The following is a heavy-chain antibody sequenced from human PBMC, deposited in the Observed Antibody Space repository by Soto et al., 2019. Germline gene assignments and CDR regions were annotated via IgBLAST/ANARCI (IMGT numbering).Heavy chain of an antibody. V-gene: IGHV4-61*01. CDR2: VYYSGTT. CDR3: ARTTAVPNTLRSRYFFDY. CDR1: GGSVSDKTYY. D-gene: IGHD4-17*01. Sequence: XETLSLTCSVSGGSVSDKTYYWSWIRQPPGKRLEWIGYVYYSGTTNYNPSLKSRVTISVDLSKNRFSLRLSSVTTADTALYYCARTTAVPNTLRSRYFFDYWGQGTLVTVSS. J-gene: IGHJ4*02.